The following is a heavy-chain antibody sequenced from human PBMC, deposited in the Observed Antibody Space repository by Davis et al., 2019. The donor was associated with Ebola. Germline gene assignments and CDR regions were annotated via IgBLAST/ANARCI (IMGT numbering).Heavy chain of an antibody. CDR2: IKQDGSEK. J-gene: IGHJ4*02. CDR3: ARDSPYYDFWSGYYTY. V-gene: IGHV3-7*01. D-gene: IGHD3-3*01. Sequence: GGSLRLSCAASGFTFSSYEMNWVRQAPGKGLEWVANIKQDGSEKYYVDSVKGRFTISRDNAKNSLYLQMNSLRAEDTAVYYCARDSPYYDFWSGYYTYWGQGTLVPVSS. CDR1: GFTFSSYE.